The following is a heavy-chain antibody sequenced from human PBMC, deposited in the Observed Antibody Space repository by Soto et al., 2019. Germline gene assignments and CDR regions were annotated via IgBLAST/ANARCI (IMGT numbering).Heavy chain of an antibody. J-gene: IGHJ4*02. CDR1: GFTFSSYG. D-gene: IGHD4-4*01. Sequence: QSGGSLRLSCAASGFTFSSYGMHWVRQAPGKGLEWVAVIWYDGSNKYYADSVKGRFTISRDNSKNTLYLQMNSLRAEDTAVYYCARDRSRMVTHFDYWGQGTMVTVSS. CDR3: ARDRSRMVTHFDY. V-gene: IGHV3-33*01. CDR2: IWYDGSNK.